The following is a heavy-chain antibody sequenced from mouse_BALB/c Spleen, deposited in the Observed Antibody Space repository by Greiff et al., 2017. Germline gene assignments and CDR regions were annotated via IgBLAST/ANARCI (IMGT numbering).Heavy chain of an antibody. CDR1: GFTFSSYG. Sequence: EVMLVESGGGLVQPGGSLKLSCAASGFTFSSYGMSWVRQTPDKRLELVATINSNGGSTYYPDSVKGRFTISRDNAKNTLYLQMSSLKSEDTAMYYCARDQLGDYWGQGTTLTVSS. J-gene: IGHJ2*01. CDR3: ARDQLGDY. CDR2: INSNGGST. D-gene: IGHD4-1*02. V-gene: IGHV5-6-3*01.